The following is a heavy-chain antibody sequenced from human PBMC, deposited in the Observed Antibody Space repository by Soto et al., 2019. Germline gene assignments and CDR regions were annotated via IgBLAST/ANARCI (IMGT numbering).Heavy chain of an antibody. V-gene: IGHV3-33*01. Sequence: WWSLRLSCSASVFTFSSYGMHWVRQAPGKGLEWVAVIWYDGSNKYYADSVKGRFTISRDNSKNTLYLQMNSLRAEDTAVYYCARASGGAYYYYGMDVWGQGTTVTVSS. CDR3: ARASGGAYYYYGMDV. J-gene: IGHJ6*02. CDR2: IWYDGSNK. CDR1: VFTFSSYG. D-gene: IGHD2-15*01.